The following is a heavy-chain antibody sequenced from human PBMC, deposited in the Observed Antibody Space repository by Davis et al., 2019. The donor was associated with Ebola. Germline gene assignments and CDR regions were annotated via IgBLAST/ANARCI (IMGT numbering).Heavy chain of an antibody. CDR2: ISSGGVTT. CDR1: GFDFSDYS. J-gene: IGHJ6*03. D-gene: IGHD2-21*01. V-gene: IGHV3-48*02. CDR3: ARVNLWSRGWGMDV. Sequence: GESLKISCAASGFDFSDYSMTWVRQAPGKGLQWLSYISSGGVTTYYADSVTGRFSTSRDNAKNSLFLQMSSLRDEDTAVYYCARVNLWSRGWGMDVWGNGNPGHRLL.